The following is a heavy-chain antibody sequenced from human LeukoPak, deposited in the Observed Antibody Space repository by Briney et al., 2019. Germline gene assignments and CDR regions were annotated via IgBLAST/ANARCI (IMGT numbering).Heavy chain of an antibody. Sequence: PSETLSLTCAVSGGSISSGNYYWSWIRQPAGKGLEWIGRIYTNGSTYYNPSLKIRVTISVDTSKKQFSLKLSSVTAADTAVYYCARDLHYDSSGYYQIGAFDIWGQGAMVTVSS. CDR2: IYTNGST. D-gene: IGHD3-22*01. J-gene: IGHJ3*02. CDR3: ARDLHYDSSGYYQIGAFDI. CDR1: GGSISSGNYY. V-gene: IGHV4-61*02.